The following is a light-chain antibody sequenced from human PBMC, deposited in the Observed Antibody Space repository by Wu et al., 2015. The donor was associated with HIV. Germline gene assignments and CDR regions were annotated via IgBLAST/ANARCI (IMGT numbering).Light chain of an antibody. Sequence: DIQMTQSPSTLSASVGDRVTITCRASQSISAWLAWYQQKPGKAPKLLIYKASTLERGFPSRFSGSGSGTDFTLTISCLQSEDFATYYCQQYYSYPQTFGQGTKVEIK. CDR1: QSISAW. V-gene: IGKV1-5*03. CDR3: QQYYSYPQT. CDR2: KAS. J-gene: IGKJ1*01.